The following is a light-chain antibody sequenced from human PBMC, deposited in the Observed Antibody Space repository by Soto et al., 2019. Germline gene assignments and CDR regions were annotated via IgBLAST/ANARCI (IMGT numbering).Light chain of an antibody. Sequence: QMTQSPSSLSASVGDRVTITCQASQDITNYLIWYQQKPGKAPKLLIYDASSLGTGVSSRFSGSGSGTHFTLAISSLQPEDIATYYCQQFDSVPCTFGQGTKLEIK. J-gene: IGKJ2*02. CDR2: DAS. CDR3: QQFDSVPCT. V-gene: IGKV1-33*01. CDR1: QDITNY.